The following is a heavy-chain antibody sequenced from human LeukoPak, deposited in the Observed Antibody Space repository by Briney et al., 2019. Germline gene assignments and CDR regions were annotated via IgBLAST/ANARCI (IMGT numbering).Heavy chain of an antibody. CDR1: GGSVTSHY. D-gene: IGHD3-22*01. J-gene: IGHJ4*02. CDR2: LYHTGIT. Sequence: SETLSLTCNVSGGSVTSHYWNWIRRPPGKGLEWIGYLYHTGITKYNPSLKSRVSMSVDTSKIQFFLKVNSVTAADTAVYHCVRSVDYFDNTGPHMMFDYWGQGSLVTVSS. CDR3: VRSVDYFDNTGPHMMFDY. V-gene: IGHV4-59*02.